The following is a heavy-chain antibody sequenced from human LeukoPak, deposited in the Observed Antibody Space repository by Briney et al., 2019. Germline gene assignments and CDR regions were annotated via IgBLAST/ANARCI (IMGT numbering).Heavy chain of an antibody. CDR2: ISGSGGST. CDR3: AKEGYCGGDCYREFDY. CDR1: GFTFSSYA. Sequence: GGSLRLPCAASGFTFSSYAMSWVRQAPGKGLEWVSGISGSGGSTYYADSVKGRFTISRDNSKNTLYLQMNSLRAEDTAVYYCAKEGYCGGDCYREFDYWGQGTLVTVSS. J-gene: IGHJ4*02. D-gene: IGHD2-21*02. V-gene: IGHV3-23*01.